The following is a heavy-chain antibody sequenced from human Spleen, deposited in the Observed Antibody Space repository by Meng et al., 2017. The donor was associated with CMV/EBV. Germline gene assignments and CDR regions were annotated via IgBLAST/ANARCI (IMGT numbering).Heavy chain of an antibody. J-gene: IGHJ4*02. Sequence: LRLSCAASGLIFNNYAKDWGRQAPGKGLEWVSDINYSGDNTNYADSVKGRFTISRDNYKNTLYLQMNSLRADDTALYYCALTGKFDYWGQGTLVTVSS. V-gene: IGHV3-23*01. CDR2: INYSGDNT. CDR3: ALTGKFDY. CDR1: GLIFNNYA. D-gene: IGHD7-27*01.